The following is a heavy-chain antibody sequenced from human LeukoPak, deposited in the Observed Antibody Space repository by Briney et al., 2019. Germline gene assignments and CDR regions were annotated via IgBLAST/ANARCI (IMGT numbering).Heavy chain of an antibody. CDR3: ARMTPDSPSFDY. CDR1: GFSISTREMC. J-gene: IGHJ4*02. CDR2: IDWDDDK. D-gene: IGHD2-21*01. V-gene: IGHV2-70*17. Sequence: SGPALVKPTQTLTLTCTFSGFSISTREMCVAWIRQPPRKALEWLARIDWDDDKFYSTSLKTRLTISKDTSKNQVVLTMTNMDPVDTATYYCARMTPDSPSFDYWGQGTLVTVSS.